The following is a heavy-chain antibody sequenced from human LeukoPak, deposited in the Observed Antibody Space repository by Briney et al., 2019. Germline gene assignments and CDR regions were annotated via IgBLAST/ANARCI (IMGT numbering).Heavy chain of an antibody. CDR3: ARTRGYSGYDTTVLYYCYSIDV. D-gene: IGHD5-12*01. CDR2: LDWDGDK. CDR1: GFSLSTSGMC. Sequence: SGPTLVNPTQTLTLTCTFSGFSLSTSGMCVSCIRQPPGKALEWLARLDWDGDKYYSTSLKTRLTISKDTSTNQVVLTMTNMDPVDTATYYCARTRGYSGYDTTVLYYCYSIDVWGKGTTVTVSS. V-gene: IGHV2-70*11. J-gene: IGHJ6*03.